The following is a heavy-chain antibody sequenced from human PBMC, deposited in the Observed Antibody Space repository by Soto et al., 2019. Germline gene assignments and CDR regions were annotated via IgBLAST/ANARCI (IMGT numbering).Heavy chain of an antibody. V-gene: IGHV1-18*01. D-gene: IGHD3-22*01. CDR2: ISVYNGNT. Sequence: QGKLVQSGTEVKKPGASIKVSCKASGYSFATSGMTWVRQAPGQGLGWMGWISVYNGNTNYDQSLQDRVNMTTDTTTNTAYLEVRNLRSDDTAVYYCARAGQYYDASGYADWGQGTLVTVSS. J-gene: IGHJ4*02. CDR3: ARAGQYYDASGYAD. CDR1: GYSFATSG.